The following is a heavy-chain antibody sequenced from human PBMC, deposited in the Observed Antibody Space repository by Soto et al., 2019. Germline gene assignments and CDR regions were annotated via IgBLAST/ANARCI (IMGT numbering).Heavy chain of an antibody. CDR1: GFTLGGYH. V-gene: IGHV3-49*04. CDR2: IRSKGYGGTT. J-gene: IGHJ4*02. D-gene: IGHD6-13*01. Sequence: HPGGFLRLSCTTSGFTLGGYHLSWVRQAPGKGLEWVGSIRSKGYGGTTEYAASVKGRFTISRDDSTSIAYLQMNSLKTEDTAVYYCARYRISADPSDLDYWGQGTLVTVSS. CDR3: ARYRISADPSDLDY.